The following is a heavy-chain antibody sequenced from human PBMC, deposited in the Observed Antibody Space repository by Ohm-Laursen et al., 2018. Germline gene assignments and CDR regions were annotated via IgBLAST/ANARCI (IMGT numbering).Heavy chain of an antibody. CDR1: GYSISSGHYY. CDR3: ASPGDYGGN. V-gene: IGHV4-38-2*01. Sequence: SETLSLTWAVSGYSISSGHYYWGWIRQPPGKGLEWIGTIYHSGNTYYNPSLRSRLTMSVDTSKNQFSLNLSSVTAADTAVYYCASPGDYGGNWGQGTLVTVSS. CDR2: IYHSGNT. D-gene: IGHD4-23*01. J-gene: IGHJ4*02.